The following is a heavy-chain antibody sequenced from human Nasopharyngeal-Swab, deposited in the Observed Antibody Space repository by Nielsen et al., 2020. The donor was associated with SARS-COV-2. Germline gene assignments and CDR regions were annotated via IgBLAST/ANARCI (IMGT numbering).Heavy chain of an antibody. CDR3: AKGSFGPHDAFDI. Sequence: GGSLRLSCAASGFTVSSNYMSWVRQAPGKGLEWVSVIYSGGSTYYADSVKGRFTISRDNSKNTLYLQMNSLRAEDTAVYYCAKGSFGPHDAFDIWGQGTMVTVSS. D-gene: IGHD3-9*01. V-gene: IGHV3-53*01. CDR1: GFTVSSNY. CDR2: IYSGGST. J-gene: IGHJ3*02.